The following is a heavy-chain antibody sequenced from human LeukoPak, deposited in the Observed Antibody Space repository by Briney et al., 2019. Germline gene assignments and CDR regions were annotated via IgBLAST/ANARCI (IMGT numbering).Heavy chain of an antibody. CDR3: ARAPIHCSSTSCRNQFDY. J-gene: IGHJ4*02. D-gene: IGHD2-2*01. V-gene: IGHV1-69*04. CDR1: GGTSSSYA. Sequence: ASVKVSCKASGGTSSSYAISWVRQAPGQGLEWMGRIIPILGIANYAQKFQGRVTITADKSTSTAYMELSSLRSEDTAVYYCARAPIHCSSTSCRNQFDYWGQGTLVTVSS. CDR2: IIPILGIA.